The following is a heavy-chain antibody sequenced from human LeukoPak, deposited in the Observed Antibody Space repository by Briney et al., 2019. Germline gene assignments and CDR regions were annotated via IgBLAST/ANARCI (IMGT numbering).Heavy chain of an antibody. D-gene: IGHD5-12*01. J-gene: IGHJ4*02. Sequence: PGGSLRLSCAASGFTFSDYYMSWIREPPGKGLERVSYISSSCSTIYYSDSVKGRFTISRDNAKNSLYLQMNGLRAEDTAVYYCARDHGRAGYVHEPYFDYWGQGTLVTVSS. CDR2: ISSSCSTI. CDR1: GFTFSDYY. V-gene: IGHV3-11*01. CDR3: ARDHGRAGYVHEPYFDY.